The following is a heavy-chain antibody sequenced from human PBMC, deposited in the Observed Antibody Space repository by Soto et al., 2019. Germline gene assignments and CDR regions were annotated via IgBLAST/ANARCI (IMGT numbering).Heavy chain of an antibody. J-gene: IGHJ6*02. V-gene: IGHV3-9*01. CDR3: AKDRSSGSPYYGMDF. D-gene: IGHD3-10*01. CDR1: GFTFGDYA. CDR2: FKWNSGDV. Sequence: GGSLRRSCAASGFTFGDYAMHWVRQVPGKGLEWVSGFKWNSGDVGYADSVKGRFTIARDNAKNSLYQQMNSLRPEDTAVYYCAKDRSSGSPYYGMDFWGQGTMVTASS.